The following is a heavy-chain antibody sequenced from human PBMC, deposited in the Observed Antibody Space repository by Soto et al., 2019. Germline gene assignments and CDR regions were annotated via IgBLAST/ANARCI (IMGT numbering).Heavy chain of an antibody. D-gene: IGHD2-21*02. Sequence: PSETLSLTCTVSGDSISDNYWSWTRQPPGKTLEWIGYMYYSGSTYYNPSLKSRVTISVDTSKNQFSLKLSSVTAADTAVYYCARVCGGDCHYGMDVWGQGTTVTVSS. CDR1: GDSISDNY. J-gene: IGHJ6*02. CDR2: MYYSGST. CDR3: ARVCGGDCHYGMDV. V-gene: IGHV4-59*12.